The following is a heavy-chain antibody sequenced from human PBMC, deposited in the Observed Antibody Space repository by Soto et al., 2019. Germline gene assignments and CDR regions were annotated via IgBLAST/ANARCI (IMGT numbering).Heavy chain of an antibody. J-gene: IGHJ6*03. D-gene: IGHD2-8*01. CDR3: ARGVYAPTYYYYMDV. CDR1: GGSISSYY. V-gene: IGHV4-59*01. CDR2: IYYSGST. Sequence: SETLSLTCTVSGGSISSYYWSWIRQPPGKGLEWIGYIYYSGSTNYNPSLKSRVTISVDTSKNQFSLKLSSVTAADTAVYYCARGVYAPTYYYYMDVWGKGTTVTVSS.